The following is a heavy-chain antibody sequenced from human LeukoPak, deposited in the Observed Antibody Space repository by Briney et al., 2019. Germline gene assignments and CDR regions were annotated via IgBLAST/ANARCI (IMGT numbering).Heavy chain of an antibody. J-gene: IGHJ4*02. Sequence: PGGSLRLSCTVSGFSISGRDMTWGRQAPGKGLEWASSIGSGGKMFYTDSVKGRFTVSRDTSKNTLFLQMNSLRAEDTAVYYCATTVWTGQFPDYFDVWGQGTLVTVSS. V-gene: IGHV3-69-1*02. CDR2: IGSGGKM. CDR1: GFSISGRD. CDR3: ATTVWTGQFPDYFDV. D-gene: IGHD1-1*01.